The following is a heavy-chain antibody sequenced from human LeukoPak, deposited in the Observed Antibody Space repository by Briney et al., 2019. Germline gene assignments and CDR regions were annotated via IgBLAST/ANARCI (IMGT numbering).Heavy chain of an antibody. CDR1: GFTFSRHA. D-gene: IGHD3-22*01. CDR2: ISYDGANK. V-gene: IGHV3-30-3*01. CDR3: ARDRYYYDRSGYSGPFDY. J-gene: IGHJ4*02. Sequence: PGGSLRLSCAASGFTFSRHALHWVRQAPGKGLEWVATISYDGANKYYADSVKGRFTISRENSKNTLYLDMNSLRAEDTAVYYCARDRYYYDRSGYSGPFDYWGQGTLVTVSS.